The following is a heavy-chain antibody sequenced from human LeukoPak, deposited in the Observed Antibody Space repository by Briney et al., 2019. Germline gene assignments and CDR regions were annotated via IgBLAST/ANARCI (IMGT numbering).Heavy chain of an antibody. J-gene: IGHJ4*02. CDR1: GYTFTSYD. CDR3: ASSHPYDSSGIDY. Sequence: ASVKVSCKASGYTFTSYDINWVRQVTGQGLEWMGRMNPNSGNTGYAQKFQGRVTMTRNTSISTAYMELSSLRSEDTAVYYCASSHPYDSSGIDYWGQGTLVTVSS. D-gene: IGHD3-22*01. V-gene: IGHV1-8*01. CDR2: MNPNSGNT.